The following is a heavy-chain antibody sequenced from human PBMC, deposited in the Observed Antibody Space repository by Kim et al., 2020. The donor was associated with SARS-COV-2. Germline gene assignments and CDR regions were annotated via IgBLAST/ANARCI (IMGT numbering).Heavy chain of an antibody. CDR3: ARGLWFGTQGAPEDY. CDR2: ISYDGSNK. Sequence: GGSLRLSCAASGFTFSSYAMHWVRQAPGKGLEWVAVISYDGSNKYYADSVKGRFTISRDNSKNTLYLQMNSLRAEDTAVYYCARGLWFGTQGAPEDYWG. CDR1: GFTFSSYA. J-gene: IGHJ4*01. V-gene: IGHV3-30*04. D-gene: IGHD3-10*01.